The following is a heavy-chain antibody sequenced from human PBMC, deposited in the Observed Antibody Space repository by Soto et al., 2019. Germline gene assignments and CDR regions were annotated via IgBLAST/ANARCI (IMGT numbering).Heavy chain of an antibody. V-gene: IGHV1-46*01. J-gene: IGHJ4*02. D-gene: IGHD3-22*01. CDR3: ARNGGPGYYDSSGYNLDY. CDR2: INPSGGST. Sequence: QVQLVQSGAEVKKPGASVKVSCKASGYTFTSYYMHWVRQAPGQGLEWMGIINPSGGSTSYAQKFQGRVTMTRDTATSTVYMELSSLRSEDTAVYYCARNGGPGYYDSSGYNLDYWGQGTLVTVSS. CDR1: GYTFTSYY.